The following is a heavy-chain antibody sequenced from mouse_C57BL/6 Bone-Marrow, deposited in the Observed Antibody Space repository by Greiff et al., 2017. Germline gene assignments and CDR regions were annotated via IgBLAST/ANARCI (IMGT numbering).Heavy chain of an antibody. CDR2: MHPNGGSP. V-gene: IGHV1-64*01. D-gene: IGHD2-4*01. Sequence: QVQLQQPGAELVKPGASVKLSCKASGYTFTNYWMHWVKQRPGQGLEWIGMMHPNGGSPDYNEKFKSEATLSVAQSSRTAYMELRSLTSADYAVYYCARTYYHDDYTTDYWGQGTTVTVSS. J-gene: IGHJ4*01. CDR3: ARTYYHDDYTTDY. CDR1: GYTFTNYW.